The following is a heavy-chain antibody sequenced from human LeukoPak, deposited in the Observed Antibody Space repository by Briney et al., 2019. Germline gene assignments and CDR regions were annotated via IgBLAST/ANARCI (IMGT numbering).Heavy chain of an antibody. CDR2: ISASSSDSP. CDR3: AKDGFGGYYYYMDV. J-gene: IGHJ6*03. CDR1: GFTFRYFG. V-gene: IGHV3-23*01. D-gene: IGHD3-10*01. Sequence: PGGTLRLSCSASGFTFRYFGMSWVRQPPAKGLEWVSAISASSSDSPYYADSVKGRFTISRDNSKNTLYLQMNSLRVEDTAVYYCAKDGFGGYYYYMDVWGKGTTVTVSS.